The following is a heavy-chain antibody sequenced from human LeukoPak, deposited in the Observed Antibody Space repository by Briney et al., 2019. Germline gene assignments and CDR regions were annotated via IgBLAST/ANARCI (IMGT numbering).Heavy chain of an antibody. CDR3: AKEKNSGYYYHFDY. V-gene: IGHV3-23*01. CDR1: GFTFTNYG. Sequence: GGSLRLSCAASGFTFTNYGMSWVRQAPGKGLEWVSAVSGGGGSTYYADSVKGRFTFSRDNSKNTVYLQMNSLRAEDTAVYYCAKEKNSGYYYHFDYWGQGTLVTVSS. D-gene: IGHD3-22*01. CDR2: VSGGGGST. J-gene: IGHJ4*02.